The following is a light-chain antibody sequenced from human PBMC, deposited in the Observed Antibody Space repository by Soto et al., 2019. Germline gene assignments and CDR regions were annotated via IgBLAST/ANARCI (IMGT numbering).Light chain of an antibody. V-gene: IGKV3-20*01. CDR2: GAS. Sequence: EMVLTQSPGTLPLSPGERATRSCRASLRVNRVYLAWYQQKPGQAPRLLIYGASSRATGIPDRFSGSGSGTDFTLTISRLDPEDFAVYFCQQYDSSPRTFGQGTKVDIK. J-gene: IGKJ1*01. CDR3: QQYDSSPRT. CDR1: LRVNRVY.